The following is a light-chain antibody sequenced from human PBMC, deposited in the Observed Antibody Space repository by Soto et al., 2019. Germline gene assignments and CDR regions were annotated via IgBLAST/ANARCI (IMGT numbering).Light chain of an antibody. V-gene: IGKV1-39*01. CDR3: QQSYSTPLT. J-gene: IGKJ4*01. Sequence: DIPMTQSPSSLSASVGDRVTITCRASQSISSYLNWYQQKPGKAPKLLIYAASSLQSGVPSRFSGSGSGTDFTLTISSLKPEDFATYYCQQSYSTPLTFGGGTKVEIK. CDR2: AAS. CDR1: QSISSY.